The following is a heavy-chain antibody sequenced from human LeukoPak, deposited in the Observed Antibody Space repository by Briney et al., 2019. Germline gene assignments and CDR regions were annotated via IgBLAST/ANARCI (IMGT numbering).Heavy chain of an antibody. CDR1: GFTFKSYG. Sequence: GGSLRLSCAASGFTFKSYGIYWVRQAPGKGLEWVAFIRYDGSSIYYADSVKGRFTISRDNSKNTLYLQMNSLRGEDTAVYYCAKDMSAYSNSPARFDYWGQGTLVTVSS. CDR3: AKDMSAYSNSPARFDY. D-gene: IGHD6-6*01. J-gene: IGHJ4*02. V-gene: IGHV3-30*02. CDR2: IRYDGSSI.